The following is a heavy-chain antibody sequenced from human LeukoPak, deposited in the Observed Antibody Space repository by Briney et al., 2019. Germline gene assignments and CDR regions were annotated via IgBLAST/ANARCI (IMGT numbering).Heavy chain of an antibody. J-gene: IGHJ6*02. CDR3: ARHLFQDYGPMDV. D-gene: IGHD4-17*01. Sequence: GESLQIPCQGSGYSFGSHWIGWVRQMPGKGLEWIGIIYPGDSETKYNPSFQGQVTISADRSIKTAFLQWRSLKASDTAMYYCARHLFQDYGPMDVWGQGTTVTVFS. V-gene: IGHV5-51*01. CDR1: GYSFGSHW. CDR2: IYPGDSET.